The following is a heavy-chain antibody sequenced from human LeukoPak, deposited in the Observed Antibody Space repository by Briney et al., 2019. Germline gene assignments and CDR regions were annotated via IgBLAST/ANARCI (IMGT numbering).Heavy chain of an antibody. CDR1: GFTFNSYW. Sequence: PGGSLRLSCAASGFTFNSYWMHWVRQAPGKGLVWVSRINSDGSSTSYADSVKGRFTISRDNAKNTLYLQMNSLRAEDTAVYYCARAQSWVYADLFDPWGQGTLVTVSS. D-gene: IGHD2-8*01. CDR3: ARAQSWVYADLFDP. V-gene: IGHV3-74*01. CDR2: INSDGSST. J-gene: IGHJ5*02.